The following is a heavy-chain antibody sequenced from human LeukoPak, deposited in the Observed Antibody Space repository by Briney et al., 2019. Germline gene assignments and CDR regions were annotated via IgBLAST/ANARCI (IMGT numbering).Heavy chain of an antibody. CDR3: ARQGLYYYGSGSYSLTGNWFDP. D-gene: IGHD3-10*01. V-gene: IGHV5-10-1*01. CDR2: IDPSDSYT. J-gene: IGHJ5*02. Sequence: GESLKISCKGSGYSFTSYWISWVRQMPGKGLGWMGRIDPSDSYTNYSPSFQGHVTISADKSISTASLQWSSLKASDTAMYYCARQGLYYYGSGSYSLTGNWFDPWGQGTLVTVSS. CDR1: GYSFTSYW.